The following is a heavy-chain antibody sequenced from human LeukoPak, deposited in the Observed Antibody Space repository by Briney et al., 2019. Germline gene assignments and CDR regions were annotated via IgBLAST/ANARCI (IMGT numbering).Heavy chain of an antibody. D-gene: IGHD4-11*01. CDR3: ARSEYYSNYGWFDP. J-gene: IGHJ5*02. CDR1: GFTFSSYE. V-gene: IGHV3-48*03. CDR2: ISSSGSTI. Sequence: GGSLRLSCAASGFTFSSYEMNWVRQAPGKGLEWVSYISSSGSTIYYADSVKGRFTISRDNAKNSLYLQMNSLRAEDTAVYYCARSEYYSNYGWFDPWGQGTLVTVSS.